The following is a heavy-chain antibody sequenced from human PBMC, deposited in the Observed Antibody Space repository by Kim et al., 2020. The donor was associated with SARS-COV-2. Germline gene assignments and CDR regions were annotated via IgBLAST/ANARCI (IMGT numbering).Heavy chain of an antibody. CDR1: GFTFSSYG. Sequence: GGSLRLSCAASGFTFSSYGMHWVRQAPGKGLEWVAVISYDGSNKYYADSVKGRFTISRDNSKNTLYLQMNSLRAEDTAVYYCAKGKDIVVVPAAMPFDP. D-gene: IGHD2-2*01. J-gene: IGHJ5*02. CDR2: ISYDGSNK. CDR3: AKGKDIVVVPAAMPFDP. V-gene: IGHV3-30*18.